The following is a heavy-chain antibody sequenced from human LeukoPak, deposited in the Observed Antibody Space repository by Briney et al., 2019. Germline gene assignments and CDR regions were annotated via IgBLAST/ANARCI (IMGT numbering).Heavy chain of an antibody. CDR3: ARGVRTPDY. J-gene: IGHJ4*02. Sequence: GGSLRLSCTTSGFTFGDYTMTWVRQAPGKGLVWVGFIRIKSSGGTAEYAASVKGRFTISRDDSKSIAYLQMNSLNTEDTAVYFCARGVRTPDYWGQGTLVTVSS. V-gene: IGHV3-49*04. CDR2: IRIKSSGGTA. D-gene: IGHD4-23*01. CDR1: GFTFGDYT.